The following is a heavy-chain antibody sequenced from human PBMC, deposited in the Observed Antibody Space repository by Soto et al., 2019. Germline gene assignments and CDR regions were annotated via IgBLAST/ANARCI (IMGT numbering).Heavy chain of an antibody. CDR2: IDPSDSYT. J-gene: IGHJ5*02. D-gene: IGHD6-13*01. Sequence: GESLKISCKGSGYSFTSYWINWVRHMPGKGLEWMGRIDPSDSYTNYSPSFQGHVTISADKSISTAYLQWSSLKASDTAMYYCARRHSSSSAFDPWGQGTLVTVSS. CDR3: ARRHSSSSAFDP. V-gene: IGHV5-10-1*01. CDR1: GYSFTSYW.